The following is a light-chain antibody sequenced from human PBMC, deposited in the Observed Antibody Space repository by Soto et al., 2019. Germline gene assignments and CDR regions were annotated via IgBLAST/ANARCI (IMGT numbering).Light chain of an antibody. CDR1: QSVSSN. CDR2: GAS. Sequence: EIVMTQSPATLSVSPGERATLSCRASQSVSSNLAWYQQKPGQAPRLLIYGASTRATGIPARFSGSGSGTESTLTISSLQSEDFEVYYCQKYNNWPPETFGQGTRLEIK. J-gene: IGKJ5*01. CDR3: QKYNNWPPET. V-gene: IGKV3-15*01.